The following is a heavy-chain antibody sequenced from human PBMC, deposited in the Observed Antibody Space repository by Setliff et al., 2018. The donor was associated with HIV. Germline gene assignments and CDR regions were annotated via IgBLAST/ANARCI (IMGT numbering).Heavy chain of an antibody. CDR2: IHHSGNT. J-gene: IGHJ3*02. Sequence: SETLSLTCAVSGYSISSGHYWGWIRQSPGKGLEWIASIHHSGNTYHNPSLRSRVTMSVDTSKNQFSLNLSSVTAADTAMYYCAREMATRFDAFDIWGQGTKVTVS. V-gene: IGHV4-38-2*02. D-gene: IGHD5-12*01. CDR1: GYSISSGHY. CDR3: AREMATRFDAFDI.